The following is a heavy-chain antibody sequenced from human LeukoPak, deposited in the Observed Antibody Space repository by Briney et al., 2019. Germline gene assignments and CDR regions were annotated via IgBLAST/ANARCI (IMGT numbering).Heavy chain of an antibody. D-gene: IGHD3-10*01. CDR1: GFLFSSYA. CDR3: AKAGVVATMIRGVIVGFFDY. Sequence: QPGGSLRLSCAASGFLFSSYAMSWVRQAPGKGLEWVSGISGSGGNTYHADSVKGRFTISRDNSKNTLYLQMDSLRAEDTAVYYCAKAGVVATMIRGVIVGFFDYWGQGTLVTVSS. CDR2: ISGSGGNT. J-gene: IGHJ4*02. V-gene: IGHV3-23*01.